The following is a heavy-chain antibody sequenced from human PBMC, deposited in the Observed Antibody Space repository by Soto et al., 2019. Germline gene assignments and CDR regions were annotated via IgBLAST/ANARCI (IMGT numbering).Heavy chain of an antibody. CDR3: ASAPYGDYRSFDY. J-gene: IGHJ4*02. Sequence: SETLSLTCTVSGGSISSYYWSWIRQPPGKGLEWIGYIYYSGSTNYNPSLKSRVTISVDTSKNQFSLKLSSVTAADTAVYYCASAPYGDYRSFDYWGQGTLVTVSS. CDR1: GGSISSYY. V-gene: IGHV4-59*08. D-gene: IGHD4-17*01. CDR2: IYYSGST.